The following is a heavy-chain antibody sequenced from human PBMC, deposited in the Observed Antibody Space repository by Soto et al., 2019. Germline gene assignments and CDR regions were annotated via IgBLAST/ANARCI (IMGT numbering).Heavy chain of an antibody. CDR2: ISYDGRDT. CDR3: ARQSGFPEVPSPLGAFDV. V-gene: IGHV3-30-3*01. CDR1: RFTFSNYP. J-gene: IGHJ3*01. Sequence: QVQLVESGGGVVQPGRSLRLSCAASRFTFSNYPMHWVRQAPGKGLEWLAAISYDGRDTYFAESVKGRFTLYRDNSENALYLQMNSLRPDDTAVYFCARQSGFPEVPSPLGAFDVWGQGTMVTVSS. D-gene: IGHD3-10*01.